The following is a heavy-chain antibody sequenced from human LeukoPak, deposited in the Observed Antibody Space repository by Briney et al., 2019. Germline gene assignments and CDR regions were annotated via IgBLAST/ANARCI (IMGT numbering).Heavy chain of an antibody. CDR3: AKGPGPRGLGY. V-gene: IGHV3-23*01. Sequence: GGSLRLSCAASGFTFSSYAMSWVRQAPGKGLEWVSAIRGSGGSTYYADSVKGRFTISRDNSKNTLYLQMNSLRAEDTAVYYCAKGPGPRGLGYWGQGTLVTVSS. J-gene: IGHJ4*02. CDR1: GFTFSSYA. D-gene: IGHD3-10*01. CDR2: IRGSGGST.